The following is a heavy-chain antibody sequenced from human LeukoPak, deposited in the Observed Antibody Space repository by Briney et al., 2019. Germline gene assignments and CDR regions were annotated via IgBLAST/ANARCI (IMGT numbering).Heavy chain of an antibody. Sequence: GASVKVSCKASGYTFTGYYIHWVRQAPGQGLEWMGWINPNSCGTNYAQKFQGRVTMTRDTVINTAYMELSRLRSDDTAVYYCARGQGYFDWLFYSQDYWGQGTLVTVSS. CDR3: ARGQGYFDWLFYSQDY. V-gene: IGHV1-2*02. CDR2: INPNSCGT. CDR1: GYTFTGYY. D-gene: IGHD3-9*01. J-gene: IGHJ4*02.